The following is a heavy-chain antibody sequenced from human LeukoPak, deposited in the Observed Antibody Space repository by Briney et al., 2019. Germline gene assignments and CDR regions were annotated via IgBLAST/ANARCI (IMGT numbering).Heavy chain of an antibody. D-gene: IGHD6-13*01. CDR3: AKRGLRYSGPADDY. Sequence: GGSLRLSCAASGFTFSSYAMSWVRQAPGKGLEWVSAISGSGGSTYYADSVKGRFTISRDNSKNTLYLQMNSLRAEDTAVYYCAKRGLRYSGPADDYWGQGTLVTVSS. J-gene: IGHJ4*02. V-gene: IGHV3-23*01. CDR2: ISGSGGST. CDR1: GFTFSSYA.